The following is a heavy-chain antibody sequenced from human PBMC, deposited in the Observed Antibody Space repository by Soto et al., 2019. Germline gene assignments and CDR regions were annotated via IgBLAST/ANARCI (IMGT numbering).Heavy chain of an antibody. V-gene: IGHV1-18*01. D-gene: IGHD6-13*01. Sequence: QVQLVQSGAEVKKPGASVKVSCKASGYTFTSYGISWVRQAPAQGLEWMGWISDYNGNTNYAQKLQGRVNMTTDTCTSTDYMELRSLRSDDTAVSYCARDPYLSIAAAGTLFSWFDHWGQGTLVTVSS. J-gene: IGHJ5*02. CDR1: GYTFTSYG. CDR3: ARDPYLSIAAAGTLFSWFDH. CDR2: ISDYNGNT.